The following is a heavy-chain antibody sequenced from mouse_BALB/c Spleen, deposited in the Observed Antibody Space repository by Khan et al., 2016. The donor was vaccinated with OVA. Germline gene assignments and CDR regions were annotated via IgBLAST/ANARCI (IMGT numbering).Heavy chain of an antibody. D-gene: IGHD1-1*01. Sequence: EVQLVESGPGLVKPSQSLSLICTATGYSITSDYVRNLIRQFPGNKLELMGFISYSGNTKYNPSFKSRISITRDTSKNQFFLQLNSVTTEDTATYYCARVYGGDFDYWGQGTTLTVSS. CDR2: ISYSGNT. V-gene: IGHV3-2*02. CDR3: ARVYGGDFDY. J-gene: IGHJ2*01. CDR1: GYSITSDYV.